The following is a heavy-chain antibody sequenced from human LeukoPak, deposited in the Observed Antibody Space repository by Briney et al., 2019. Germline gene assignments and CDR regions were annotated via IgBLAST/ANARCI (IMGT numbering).Heavy chain of an antibody. J-gene: IGHJ4*02. CDR1: GFTFSSYA. D-gene: IGHD3-10*01. CDR3: VITMVRGVTEYYFDY. CDR2: ISGSGGST. V-gene: IGHV3-23*01. Sequence: PGGSLRLSCAASGFTFSSYAMSWVRQAPGKGLEWVSAISGSGGSTYYADSVKGRFAISRDNSKNTLYLQMNSLRAEDTAVYYCVITMVRGVTEYYFDYWGQGTLVTVSS.